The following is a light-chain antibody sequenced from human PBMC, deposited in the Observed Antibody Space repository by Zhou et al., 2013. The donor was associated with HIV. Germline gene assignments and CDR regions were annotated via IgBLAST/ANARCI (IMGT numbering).Light chain of an antibody. J-gene: IGKJ2*01. CDR2: KTS. V-gene: IGKV1-5*03. CDR1: QEISDS. CDR3: QQSYSVPPT. Sequence: DIQVTQSPSTLSASVGDRVIITCRASQEISDSLAWFQQKPGQAPKLLIYKTSTLQSGVPSRFSGSGSGTEFTLTINSLQPDDFATYFCQQSYSVPPTFGQGTKLEI.